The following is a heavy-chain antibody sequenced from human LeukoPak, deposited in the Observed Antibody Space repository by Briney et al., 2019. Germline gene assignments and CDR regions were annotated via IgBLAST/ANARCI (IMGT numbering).Heavy chain of an antibody. CDR2: ISSSSSYI. Sequence: GGSLRLSCSASGFTFSRYSMNWVRQAPGRGLEWVSSISSSSSYIYYADSVKGRFTISRDNAKNSLYLQMNSLRAEDTAVYYCASGEYSGYDSYSNGWYEDYWGQGTLVTVSS. CDR3: ASGEYSGYDSYSNGWYEDY. D-gene: IGHD5-12*01. J-gene: IGHJ4*02. V-gene: IGHV3-21*01. CDR1: GFTFSRYS.